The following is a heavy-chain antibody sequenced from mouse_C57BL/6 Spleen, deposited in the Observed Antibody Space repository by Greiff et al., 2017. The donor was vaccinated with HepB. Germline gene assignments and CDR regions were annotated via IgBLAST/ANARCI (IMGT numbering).Heavy chain of an antibody. CDR3: ARRGGQLRSYSAMDY. J-gene: IGHJ4*01. D-gene: IGHD3-2*02. CDR2: IDPSDSYT. V-gene: IGHV1-69*01. CDR1: GYTFTSYW. Sequence: QVQLQQPGAELVMPGASVKLSCKASGYTFTSYWMHWVKQRPGQGLEWIGEIDPSDSYTNYNQKFKGKSTLTVDKSSSTAYMQLSSLTSEDSAVYYCARRGGQLRSYSAMDYWGQGNSVTVSS.